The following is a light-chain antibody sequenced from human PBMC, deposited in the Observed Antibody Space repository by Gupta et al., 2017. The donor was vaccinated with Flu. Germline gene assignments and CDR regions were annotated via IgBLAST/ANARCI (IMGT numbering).Light chain of an antibody. CDR3: QQRRSWPPELT. J-gene: IGKJ4*01. V-gene: IGKV3-11*01. CDR2: DVS. Sequence: TLSLSPGERATLSCRASQSVRSYLAWYQQKPGQAPRLLIYDVSVRATGTPARFSGSGSGTDFXLTISSXEPEDFAVYYCQQRRSWPPELTFGXGTKVEI. CDR1: QSVRSY.